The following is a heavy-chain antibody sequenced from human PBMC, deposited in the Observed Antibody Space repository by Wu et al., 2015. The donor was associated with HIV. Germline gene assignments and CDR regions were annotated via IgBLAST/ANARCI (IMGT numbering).Heavy chain of an antibody. V-gene: IGHV1-69*13. Sequence: QVELVQSGAEVKKPGSSVNISCKAFGGTFSGYGVNWVRQAPGQGLEWMGGIIPIFGTKNTHKSFRAESLSPRTNPHPYMELTSLRSEDTAVYFCASGILVHGSERWFDPWGQGTLVTVSS. CDR1: GGTFSGYG. CDR2: IIPIFGT. CDR3: ASGILVHGSERWFDP. J-gene: IGHJ5*02. D-gene: IGHD6-13*01.